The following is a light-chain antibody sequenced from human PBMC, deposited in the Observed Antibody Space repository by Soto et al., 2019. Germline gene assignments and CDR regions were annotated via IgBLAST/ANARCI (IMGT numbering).Light chain of an antibody. CDR2: GSS. CDR3: QSYDNGLSASI. Sequence: QSVLTQPPSVSGARGQRVTISCTGSSSNIGAGHVVHWYQQFPGRAPNLLIYGSSNRPSGVPDRFSGSKSDTSASLAITGLLAEDEDDYYCQSYDNGLSASIFGGGTKLTVL. CDR1: SSNIGAGHV. V-gene: IGLV1-40*01. J-gene: IGLJ2*01.